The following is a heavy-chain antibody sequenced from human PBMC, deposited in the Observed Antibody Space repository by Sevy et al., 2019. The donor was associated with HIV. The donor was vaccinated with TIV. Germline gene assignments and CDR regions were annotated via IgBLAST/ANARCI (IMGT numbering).Heavy chain of an antibody. V-gene: IGHV4-39*01. CDR1: GVSMSSSSYD. J-gene: IGHJ4*02. CDR3: ARQGGIVDRAFDY. CDR2: MYHSGRS. Sequence: SETLSLTCTVSGVSMSSSSYDWGWVRQPPGTGLEWIGTMYHSGRSYYNPSLKSRVTIYVDTSKNQFPLKLSSVTAADTAVYYCARQGGIVDRAFDYWGQGTLVTVSS. D-gene: IGHD2-21*01.